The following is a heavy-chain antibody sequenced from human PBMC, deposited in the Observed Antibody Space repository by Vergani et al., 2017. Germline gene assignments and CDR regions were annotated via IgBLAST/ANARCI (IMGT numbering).Heavy chain of an antibody. Sequence: EVQLVESGGGLVQPGGSLRLSCAASGFTVSSNYMSWVRLAPGKGLEWVSVIYSGGSTYYADSVKGRFTISRDNSKNTLYLQMNSLRAEDTAVYYCAKDILGIAATGTGFDYWGQGTLVTVSS. CDR1: GFTVSSNY. D-gene: IGHD6-13*01. CDR2: IYSGGST. CDR3: AKDILGIAATGTGFDY. V-gene: IGHV3-66*02. J-gene: IGHJ4*02.